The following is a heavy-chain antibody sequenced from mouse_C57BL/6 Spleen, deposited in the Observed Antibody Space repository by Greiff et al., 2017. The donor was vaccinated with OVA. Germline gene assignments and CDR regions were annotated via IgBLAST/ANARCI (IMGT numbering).Heavy chain of an antibody. CDR3: TRDGGYDYDGGYAMDY. CDR1: GFTFSSYA. CDR2: ISSGGDYI. Sequence: EVKVEESGEGLVKPGGSLKLSCAASGFTFSSYAMSWVRQTPEKRLEWVAYISSGGDYIYYADTVKGRFTISRDNARNTLYLQMSSLKSEDTAMYYCTRDGGYDYDGGYAMDYWGQGTSVTVSS. V-gene: IGHV5-9-1*02. J-gene: IGHJ4*01. D-gene: IGHD2-4*01.